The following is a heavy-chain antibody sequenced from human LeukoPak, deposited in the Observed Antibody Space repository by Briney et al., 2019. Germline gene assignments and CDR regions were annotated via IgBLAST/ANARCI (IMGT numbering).Heavy chain of an antibody. J-gene: IGHJ4*02. CDR1: RGTFSSYA. CDR3: ARGVYSSSWYY. V-gene: IGHV1-69*04. Sequence: SVKVSCKASRGTFSSYAISWVRQAPGQGLEWMGRIIPILGIANYAQKFQGRVTITADKSTSTAYMELSSLRSEDTAVYYCARGVYSSSWYYWGQGTLVTVSS. CDR2: IIPILGIA. D-gene: IGHD6-13*01.